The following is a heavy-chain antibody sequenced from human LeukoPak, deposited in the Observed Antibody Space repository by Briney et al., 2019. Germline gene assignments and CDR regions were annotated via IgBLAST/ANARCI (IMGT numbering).Heavy chain of an antibody. CDR1: GGTFSSYA. V-gene: IGHV1-69*06. Sequence: SVKVSCKASGGTFSSYAISWVRQAPGQGLEWMGGIIPIFGTANYAQKFQGRVTITADKSTSTAYMELSSLRSEDTAVYYCARGGRAYCSSTSCYGAFDIWGQGTMVTVSS. J-gene: IGHJ3*02. CDR2: IIPIFGTA. D-gene: IGHD2-2*01. CDR3: ARGGRAYCSSTSCYGAFDI.